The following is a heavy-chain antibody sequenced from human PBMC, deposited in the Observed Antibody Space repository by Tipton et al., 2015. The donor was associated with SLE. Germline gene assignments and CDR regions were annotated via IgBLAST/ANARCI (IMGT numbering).Heavy chain of an antibody. CDR1: GGSISSGGYY. CDR3: ARDASPTKGFLWFGEPVY. J-gene: IGHJ4*02. CDR2: IYYSGST. D-gene: IGHD3-10*01. V-gene: IGHV4-31*03. Sequence: TLSLTCTVSGGSISSGGYYWSWIRQHPGKGLEWIGYIYYSGSTYYNPSLKSRVTISIDTSKNQFSLNLSSVTAADTAVYYCARDASPTKGFLWFGEPVYWGQGTLVTVSS.